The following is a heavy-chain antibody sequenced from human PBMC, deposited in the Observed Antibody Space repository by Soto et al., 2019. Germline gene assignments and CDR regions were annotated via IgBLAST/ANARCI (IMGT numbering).Heavy chain of an antibody. Sequence: GGSLRLSCAASGFTFSNFVMSWVRQAPGKGLKWVSTISGSGGGTYYADSVSGRFTVSRDNFKNTLYLEMNSMRGEYTVIYFCAKYHYYADYVQFDSWGQGSLVTVSS. CDR2: ISGSGGGT. CDR1: GFTFSNFV. J-gene: IGHJ4*02. CDR3: AKYHYYADYVQFDS. V-gene: IGHV3-23*01. D-gene: IGHD4-17*01.